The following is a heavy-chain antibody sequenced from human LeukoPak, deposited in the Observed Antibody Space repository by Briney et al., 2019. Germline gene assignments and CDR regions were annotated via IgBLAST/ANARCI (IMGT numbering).Heavy chain of an antibody. CDR3: ARGLYGGYVNY. V-gene: IGHV4-61*01. CDR1: GGSVSSVSYY. CDR2: IYYSGST. Sequence: SETLSLTCTVSGGSVSSVSYYWSWIRHPPGKGLEWNGYIYYSGSTNYNPSLKSRVTISVDTSKNQFSLKLSSVTAADTAVYYCARGLYGGYVNYWGQGTLVTVSA. D-gene: IGHD4/OR15-4a*01. J-gene: IGHJ4*02.